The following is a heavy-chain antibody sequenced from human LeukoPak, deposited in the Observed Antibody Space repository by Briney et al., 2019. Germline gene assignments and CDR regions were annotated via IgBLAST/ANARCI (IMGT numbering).Heavy chain of an antibody. Sequence: PGGFLRLSCAVSELSFDDYPMHWVRQVPGKGLEWVSLINWGGSATHHADSVKGRYTVSRDNRRYSLYWQMTSLRADDTAVYYCAKGPDSTLVGALDLWGQGTLVTVSS. V-gene: IGHV3-43D*04. D-gene: IGHD5-18*01. CDR2: INWGGSAT. CDR1: ELSFDDYP. J-gene: IGHJ3*01. CDR3: AKGPDSTLVGALDL.